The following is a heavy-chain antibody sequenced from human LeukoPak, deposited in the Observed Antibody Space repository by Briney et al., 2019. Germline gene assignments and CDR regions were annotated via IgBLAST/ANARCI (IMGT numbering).Heavy chain of an antibody. V-gene: IGHV1-2*02. J-gene: IGHJ6*03. CDR1: GYTFIDYY. CDR2: IFPKNGGA. CDR3: ARDVGMATRYYYYMDV. Sequence: ASVKVSCKASGYTFIDYYMYWVRQAPGQGLELMGWIFPKNGGAAYTQRFQGRVTMTRDTSISTIYMELSSLTSDDTAVYYCARDVGMATRYYYYMDVWGKGTTVTVSS. D-gene: IGHD5-24*01.